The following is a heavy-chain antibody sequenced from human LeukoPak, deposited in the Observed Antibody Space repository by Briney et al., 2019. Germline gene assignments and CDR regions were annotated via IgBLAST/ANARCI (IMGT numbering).Heavy chain of an antibody. Sequence: SETLSLTCTVSGGSISSYYWSWIRQPPRKGLEWIGYVFYSGSINYNPSLKSRVTISIDASKNQFSLKMSSVTAADTAVYYCARLTSGTHPNFDYWGQGTLVTVSS. D-gene: IGHD3-10*01. V-gene: IGHV4-59*08. J-gene: IGHJ4*02. CDR2: VFYSGSI. CDR3: ARLTSGTHPNFDY. CDR1: GGSISSYY.